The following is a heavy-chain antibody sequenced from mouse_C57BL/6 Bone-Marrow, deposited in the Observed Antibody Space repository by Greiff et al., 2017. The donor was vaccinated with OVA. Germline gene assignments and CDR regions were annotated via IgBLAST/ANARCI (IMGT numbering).Heavy chain of an antibody. V-gene: IGHV5-16*01. CDR3: ARDRGNYGSSYYAMDY. J-gene: IGHJ4*01. D-gene: IGHD1-1*01. CDR1: GFTFSDYY. CDR2: INYDGSST. Sequence: EVKVVESEGGLVQPGSSMKLSCTASGFTFSDYYMAWVRQVPEKGLEWVANINYDGSSTYYLDSLKSRFILSRDNAKNILYLQMSSLKSEDTATYYCARDRGNYGSSYYAMDYWGQGTSVTVSS.